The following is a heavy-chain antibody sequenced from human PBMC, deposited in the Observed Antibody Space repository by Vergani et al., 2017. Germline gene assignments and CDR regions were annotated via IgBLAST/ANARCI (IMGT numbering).Heavy chain of an antibody. D-gene: IGHD1-26*01. CDR1: GYTFTGYY. Sequence: QVQLVQSGAEVKKPGASVRVSCKASGYTFTGYYMHWVRQAPGQGLEWMGIINPSGGSTSYAQKFQGRVTMTRDTSTSTVYMELSSLRSEDTAVYYCARVLTVGATYFDYWGQGTLVTVSS. J-gene: IGHJ4*02. V-gene: IGHV1-46*03. CDR3: ARVLTVGATYFDY. CDR2: INPSGGST.